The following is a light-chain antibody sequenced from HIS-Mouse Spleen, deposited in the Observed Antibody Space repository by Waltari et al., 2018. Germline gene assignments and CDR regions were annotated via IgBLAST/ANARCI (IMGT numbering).Light chain of an antibody. CDR2: QDS. V-gene: IGLV3-1*01. CDR1: KLEDKY. Sequence: SYELTPPPSVSVSPGPTASITCSGDKLEDKYACWYQQKPGQSPLLVIYQDSKRPSGIPERFSGSNSGNTATLTISGTQAMDEADYYCQAWDSSYSVFGGGTKLTVL. CDR3: QAWDSSYSV. J-gene: IGLJ2*01.